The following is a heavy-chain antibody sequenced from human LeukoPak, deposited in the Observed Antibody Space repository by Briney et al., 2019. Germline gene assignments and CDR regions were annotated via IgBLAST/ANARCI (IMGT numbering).Heavy chain of an antibody. D-gene: IGHD4-17*01. CDR1: GFTFSSYA. V-gene: IGHV3-23*01. Sequence: GGSLRLSCAASGFTFSSYAMSWVRQAPGKGLEWVSAISGSGGSTYYADSVKGWFTISRDNSKNTLYLQMNSLRAEDTAVYYCAKSPKSYGDYVSSVYWGQGTLVTVSS. J-gene: IGHJ4*02. CDR2: ISGSGGST. CDR3: AKSPKSYGDYVSSVY.